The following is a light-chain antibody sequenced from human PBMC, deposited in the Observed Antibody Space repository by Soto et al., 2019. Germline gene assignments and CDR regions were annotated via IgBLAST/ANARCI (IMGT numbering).Light chain of an antibody. Sequence: QLVLTQSPSVSGAPRQSVNISCSGNNSNIGSNAVHWYQQLPGKAPKLLIFANHNRPSGVPDRFSGSKSGASASLAITGLQAEDEADYYCESFDNSLSGSRVFGTGTKVTVL. CDR2: ANH. CDR3: ESFDNSLSGSRV. V-gene: IGLV1-40*01. J-gene: IGLJ1*01. CDR1: NSNIGSNA.